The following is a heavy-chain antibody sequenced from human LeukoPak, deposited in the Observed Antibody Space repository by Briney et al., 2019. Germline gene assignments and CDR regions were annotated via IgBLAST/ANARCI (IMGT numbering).Heavy chain of an antibody. V-gene: IGHV4-59*01. CDR1: GASISSSY. CDR2: IYYNGNT. CDR3: VRGNYDNRGYSNAFDI. Sequence: SETLSLTCTVSGASISSSYWSWVRQPPGKRLEWIGFIYYNGNTNSNPSLQSRVTISVETSKNQFSLKLTSVTAADTAVYYCVRGNYDNRGYSNAFDIWGQGAMVTVSS. J-gene: IGHJ3*02. D-gene: IGHD3-22*01.